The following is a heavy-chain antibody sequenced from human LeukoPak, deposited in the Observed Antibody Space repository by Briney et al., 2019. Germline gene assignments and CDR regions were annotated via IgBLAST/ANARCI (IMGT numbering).Heavy chain of an antibody. CDR3: AKVDTAMVDYYGMDV. Sequence: GGSLRLSCAASGFTFSSYAMSWVRQAPGKGLEWVSAISGSGGSTYYADPVKGRFTISRDNSKNTLYLQMNSLRAEDTAVYYCAKVDTAMVDYYGMDVWGQGTTVTVSS. D-gene: IGHD5-18*01. CDR1: GFTFSSYA. J-gene: IGHJ6*02. V-gene: IGHV3-23*01. CDR2: ISGSGGST.